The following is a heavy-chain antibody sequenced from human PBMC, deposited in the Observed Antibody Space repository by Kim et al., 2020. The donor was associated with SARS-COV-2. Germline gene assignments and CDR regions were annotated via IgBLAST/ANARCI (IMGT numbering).Heavy chain of an antibody. V-gene: IGHV1-3*01. Sequence: SQKSQGRDTNTKDTSASTAYMELSSLRSEDTAVYYCARLGEDGDYPFDYWGQGTLVTVSS. D-gene: IGHD4-17*01. J-gene: IGHJ4*02. CDR3: ARLGEDGDYPFDY.